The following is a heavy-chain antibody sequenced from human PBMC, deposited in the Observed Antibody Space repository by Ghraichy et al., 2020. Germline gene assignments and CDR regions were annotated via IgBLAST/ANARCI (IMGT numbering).Heavy chain of an antibody. CDR2: ISGSGGSP. CDR1: GFTFSIYA. Sequence: GGSLRLSCVASGFTFSIYAVSWVRQAPGKGLEWVSAISGSGGSPYYADSVKGRFTISRDNSKNTLYLQMNSLRAEDTAVYYCAKVWRSYFYYDSSGYHDAFDIWGQGTMVTVSS. J-gene: IGHJ3*02. CDR3: AKVWRSYFYYDSSGYHDAFDI. V-gene: IGHV3-23*01. D-gene: IGHD3-22*01.